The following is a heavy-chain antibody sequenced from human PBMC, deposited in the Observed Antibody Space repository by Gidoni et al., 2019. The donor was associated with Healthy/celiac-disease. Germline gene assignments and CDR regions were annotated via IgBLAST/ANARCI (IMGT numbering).Heavy chain of an antibody. CDR3: ASLRYFDWLDFDY. V-gene: IGHV4-39*01. J-gene: IGHJ4*02. CDR2: IYYSGST. CDR1: RCSISSSSYY. Sequence: QLQLQESGPGLVKPSETLSLTCTVARCSISSSSYYWGGIRQPPGKGLEWIGSIYYSGSTYYNPSLKSRVTISVDTSKNQFSLKLSSVTAADTAVYYCASLRYFDWLDFDYWGQGTLVTVSS. D-gene: IGHD3-9*01.